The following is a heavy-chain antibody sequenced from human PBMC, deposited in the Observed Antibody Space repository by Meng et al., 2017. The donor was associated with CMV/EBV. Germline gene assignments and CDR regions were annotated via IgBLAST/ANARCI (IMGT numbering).Heavy chain of an antibody. Sequence: LTCAASGFTFSSYAMHWVRQAPGKGLEWVAVISYDGSNKYYADSVKGRFTISRDNSKNTLYLQMNSLRAEDTAVYYCASLTTGGSSRTLDYWGQGTLVTVSS. CDR2: ISYDGSNK. V-gene: IGHV3-30-3*01. CDR1: GFTFSSYA. CDR3: ASLTTGGSSRTLDY. J-gene: IGHJ4*02. D-gene: IGHD1-1*01.